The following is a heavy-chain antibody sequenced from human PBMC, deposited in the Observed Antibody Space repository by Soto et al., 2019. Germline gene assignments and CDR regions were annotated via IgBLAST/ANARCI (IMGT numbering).Heavy chain of an antibody. D-gene: IGHD5-18*01. Sequence: PGGSLRLSCAASGFTFRGYGMHWVCQAPGRGLEWVALISYDGSIKYYADSVRGRFTISRDNSKNTLYLQMNSLRAEDTAVYYCANSEYSRYKNIDVWGQGTTVTVSS. V-gene: IGHV3-30*18. CDR3: ANSEYSRYKNIDV. CDR2: ISYDGSIK. CDR1: GFTFRGYG. J-gene: IGHJ6*02.